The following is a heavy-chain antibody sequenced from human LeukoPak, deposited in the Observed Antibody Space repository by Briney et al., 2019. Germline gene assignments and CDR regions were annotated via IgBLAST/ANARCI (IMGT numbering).Heavy chain of an antibody. CDR2: INPNSGGT. J-gene: IGHJ4*02. CDR3: ARGGTSGWRTPNDDY. CDR1: GYTFTDYY. D-gene: IGHD6-19*01. Sequence: ASVKVSCKASGYTFTDYYMHWVRQAPGQGLEWMGWINPNSGGTNYAQKFQGRVTMTRDASISTAYMELSRLRSDDTAVYYCARGGTSGWRTPNDDYWGQGTLVTVSS. V-gene: IGHV1-2*02.